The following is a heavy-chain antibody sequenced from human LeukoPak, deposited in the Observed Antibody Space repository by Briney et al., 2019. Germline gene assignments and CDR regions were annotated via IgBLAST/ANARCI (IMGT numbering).Heavy chain of an antibody. CDR2: ISSSSSYI. CDR3: AREDHSNYNF. J-gene: IGHJ4*02. V-gene: IGHV3-21*01. CDR1: GFTFSSYS. D-gene: IGHD4-11*01. Sequence: GGSLRLSCAASGFTFSSYSMNWVRQAPGKGLEWVSSISSSSSYIYYADSVKGRFTISKDNAKNSLYLQMNSLRAEDTAMYYCAREDHSNYNFWGQGTLVTVSS.